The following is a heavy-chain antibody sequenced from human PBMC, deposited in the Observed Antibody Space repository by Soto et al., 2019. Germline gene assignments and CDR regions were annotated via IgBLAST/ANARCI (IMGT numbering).Heavy chain of an antibody. CDR1: GGTFSSYA. Sequence: QVQLVQSGAEVKKPGSSVKVSCKASGGTFSSYAISWVRQAPGQGLEWMGGIIPIFGTANYAQKFQGRVTITADESTSTACMELRSLRSEETAVYYCARDGGVYDYSPFDYWGQGTLVTVSS. CDR3: ARDGGVYDYSPFDY. D-gene: IGHD4-4*01. J-gene: IGHJ4*02. V-gene: IGHV1-69*12. CDR2: IIPIFGTA.